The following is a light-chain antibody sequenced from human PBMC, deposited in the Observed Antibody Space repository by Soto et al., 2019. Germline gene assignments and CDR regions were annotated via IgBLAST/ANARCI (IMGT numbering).Light chain of an antibody. Sequence: QSALTQPASVSGSPGQSITISCTGTSCDVGGYNYVSWYQQHPGKAPKLMIYEVSNRPSGVSNRFSGSKSGNTASLTISGLQAEDEADYYCSSYTSSSPGVFGGGTKLTVL. CDR3: SSYTSSSPGV. CDR1: SCDVGGYNY. J-gene: IGLJ3*02. V-gene: IGLV2-14*01. CDR2: EVS.